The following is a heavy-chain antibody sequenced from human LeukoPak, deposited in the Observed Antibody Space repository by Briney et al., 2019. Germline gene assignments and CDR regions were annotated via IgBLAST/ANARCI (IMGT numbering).Heavy chain of an antibody. D-gene: IGHD4-17*01. CDR3: AREDPQTTVPEGMDV. CDR2: IYYSGTT. V-gene: IGHV4-59*01. CDR1: GGSISYYY. J-gene: IGHJ6*02. Sequence: SETLSLPCTVSGGSISYYYWSWIRQSPGKGLEWSGYIYYSGTTNDNPSLKSRVTISVDTSKNQFSLQLRSVTAADTAVYYCAREDPQTTVPEGMDVWGQGTTVTVSS.